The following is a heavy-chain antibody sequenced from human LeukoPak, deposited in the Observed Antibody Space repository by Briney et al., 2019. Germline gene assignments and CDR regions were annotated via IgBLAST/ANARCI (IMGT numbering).Heavy chain of an antibody. D-gene: IGHD3-10*01. CDR3: ARLGSGSYYQRHYFDY. V-gene: IGHV3-21*01. CDR2: ISSSSSYI. Sequence: TSGGSLRLSCAASGFTFSSYSMNWVRLAPGKGLEWVSSISSSSSYIYYADSVKGRFTISRDNAKNSLYLQMNSLRAEDTAVYYCARLGSGSYYQRHYFDYWGQGTLVTVSS. CDR1: GFTFSSYS. J-gene: IGHJ4*02.